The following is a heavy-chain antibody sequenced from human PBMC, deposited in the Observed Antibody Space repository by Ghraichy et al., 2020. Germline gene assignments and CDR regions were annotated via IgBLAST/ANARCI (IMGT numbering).Heavy chain of an antibody. CDR1: GFTFSDYY. Sequence: LSLTCAASGFTFSDYYMSWIRQAPGKGLECVSYISSSGRTIYYADSVKGRFTISRNNAKHSLYLHMNSLRAEDTAVYYCARDPGPYYGSGSYPYWGQGTLVTVSS. CDR3: ARDPGPYYGSGSYPY. D-gene: IGHD3-10*01. J-gene: IGHJ4*02. CDR2: ISSSGRTI. V-gene: IGHV3-11*01.